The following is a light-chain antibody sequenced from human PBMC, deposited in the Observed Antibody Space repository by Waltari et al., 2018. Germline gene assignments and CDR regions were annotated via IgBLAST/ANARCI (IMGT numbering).Light chain of an antibody. CDR1: QSVTNY. CDR2: DAS. V-gene: IGKV3-11*01. Sequence: DIVLTQSPAILSLSPGERASLSCRASQSVTNYLAWYQQKPGQAPRLLIYDASNRATDIPARFSGSGFGTDFTLTISSLEPEDFAVYYCQQRRNWSLTFGGGTKVEIK. CDR3: QQRRNWSLT. J-gene: IGKJ4*01.